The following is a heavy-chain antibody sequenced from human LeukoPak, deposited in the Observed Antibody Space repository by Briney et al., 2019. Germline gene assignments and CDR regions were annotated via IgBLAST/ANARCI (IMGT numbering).Heavy chain of an antibody. CDR1: GFTFRDSA. V-gene: IGHV3-30*04. D-gene: IGHD3-3*01. CDR3: ARESGFMMVGEINADNWFDR. Sequence: GGSLRLSCAGAGFTFRDSAFHWVRQAPGKGLEWVAVIWDDGSKRFYADSVKGRFTISRDNSRDTLYLHMQTLRPEDSAVYYCARESGFMMVGEINADNWFDRWGQGTPVTVSS. CDR2: IWDDGSKR. J-gene: IGHJ5*02.